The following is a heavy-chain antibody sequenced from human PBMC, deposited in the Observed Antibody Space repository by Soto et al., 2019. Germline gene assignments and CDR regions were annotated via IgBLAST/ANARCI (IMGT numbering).Heavy chain of an antibody. CDR1: GFIFSDYT. D-gene: IGHD6-13*01. Sequence: EVQLVESGGDLVQPGGSLRLSCAASGFIFSDYTMTWVHQAPGRGLEFVSNISSSGDAIFYAESVKGRFTVSRDNAKNSLYLQMNSLRDDDTAVYFCARDHGGSTWFVGVYYFFGMDVWGQGTAVTVSS. CDR3: ARDHGGSTWFVGVYYFFGMDV. J-gene: IGHJ6*02. CDR2: ISSSGDAI. V-gene: IGHV3-48*02.